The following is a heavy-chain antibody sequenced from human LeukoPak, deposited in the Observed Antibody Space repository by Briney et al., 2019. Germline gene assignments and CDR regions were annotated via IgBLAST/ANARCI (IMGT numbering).Heavy chain of an antibody. V-gene: IGHV1-8*02. J-gene: IGHJ4*02. CDR3: ARGLGTYDSSDLTWPMISF. D-gene: IGHD3-22*01. Sequence: ASVKVSCKASGYTFTSYGISWVRQATGQGLEWMGWMNPDSGDTAYAQKFQGRITMTRTTSISTAYLDLSGLTSDDTAVYYCARGLGTYDSSDLTWPMISFWGQGTLVTVSS. CDR2: MNPDSGDT. CDR1: GYTFTSYG.